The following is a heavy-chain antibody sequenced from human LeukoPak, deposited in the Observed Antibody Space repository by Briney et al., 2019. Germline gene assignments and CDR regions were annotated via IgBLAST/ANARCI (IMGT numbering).Heavy chain of an antibody. CDR1: GGSISSGSYY. CDR3: ATTYSNYYYDYLDV. Sequence: PSETLSLTCTVSGGSISSGSYYWSWIRQPAGKGLEWIGRIYTSGSTNYNPSLKSRVTISVDRSKNQFSLKLSSVTAADTAVYYCATTYSNYYYDYLDVWGKGTTVTVSS. V-gene: IGHV4-61*02. D-gene: IGHD4-11*01. J-gene: IGHJ6*03. CDR2: IYTSGST.